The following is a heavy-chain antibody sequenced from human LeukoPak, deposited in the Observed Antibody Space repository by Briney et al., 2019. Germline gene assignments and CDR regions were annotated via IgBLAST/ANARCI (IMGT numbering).Heavy chain of an antibody. CDR1: GGSISSYY. Sequence: SETLSLTCTVSGGSISSYYWSWIRQPPGKGLEWVGYIYYSGSTNYNPSLKSRVTISVDTSKNQFSLKLSSVTAADTAVYYCAREKNGDGYNRREDAFDIWGQGTMVTVSS. CDR2: IYYSGST. J-gene: IGHJ3*02. D-gene: IGHD5-24*01. V-gene: IGHV4-59*01. CDR3: AREKNGDGYNRREDAFDI.